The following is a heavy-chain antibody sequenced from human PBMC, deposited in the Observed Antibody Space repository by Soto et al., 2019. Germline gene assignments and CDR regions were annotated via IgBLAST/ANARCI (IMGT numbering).Heavy chain of an antibody. CDR1: GFTFSSYG. V-gene: IGHV3-33*01. CDR3: ARVPYYDFWRGHRVYYGMDV. CDR2: IWYDGSNK. D-gene: IGHD3-3*01. J-gene: IGHJ6*02. Sequence: QVQLVESGGGVVQPGRSLRLSCAASGFTFSSYGMHWVRQAPGKGLEWVAVIWYDGSNKYYADSVKGRFTISRDNSKNTLYLQMNSLVAEDTAVYYCARVPYYDFWRGHRVYYGMDVWGQGTTVTVSS.